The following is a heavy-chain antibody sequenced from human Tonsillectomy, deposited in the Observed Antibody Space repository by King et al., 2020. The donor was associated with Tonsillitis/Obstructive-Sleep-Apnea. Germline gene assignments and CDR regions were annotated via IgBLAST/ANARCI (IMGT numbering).Heavy chain of an antibody. CDR3: ARAPLITFGGVILIDAFNV. D-gene: IGHD3-16*01. V-gene: IGHV6-1*01. J-gene: IGHJ3*01. CDR1: GHSVSSNSAA. CDR2: TYYRSKWYN. Sequence: QVQLQQSDPGLVKASQTLSLTCAISGHSVSSNSAAWNWIRQSPSRGLEWLGRTYYRSKWYNDYAVSVKSRITINPDTSKNQFSLQLISVTPEYTAVYYSARAPLITFGGVILIDAFNVWGQGKMVTVSS.